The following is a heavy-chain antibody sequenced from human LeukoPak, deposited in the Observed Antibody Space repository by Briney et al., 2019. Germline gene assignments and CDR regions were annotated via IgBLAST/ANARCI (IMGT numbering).Heavy chain of an antibody. J-gene: IGHJ4*02. V-gene: IGHV1-46*01. Sequence: GASVKVSCKASGYTFTSYYVHWVRQAPGQGLEWMGIINPSGGRTSYAQKFQGRVTITRDTSTSTVYMELSSLRSDDTAVYYCARDKGLYDFWSGYWAPGFDYWGQGTLVTVSS. CDR2: INPSGGRT. D-gene: IGHD3-3*01. CDR1: GYTFTSYY. CDR3: ARDKGLYDFWSGYWAPGFDY.